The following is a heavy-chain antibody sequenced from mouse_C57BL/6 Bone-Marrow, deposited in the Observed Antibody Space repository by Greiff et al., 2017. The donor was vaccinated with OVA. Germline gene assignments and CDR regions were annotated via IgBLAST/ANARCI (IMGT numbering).Heavy chain of an antibody. D-gene: IGHD1-1*01. Sequence: QVHVQQSGAELARPGASVKLSCKASGYTFTSYGISWVKQRTGQGLEWIGEIYPRSGNTYYNEKFKGKATLTADKSSSTAYMELRSLTSEDAAVYVCAGRPYYYGSSYWGYWGQGTTLTVSS. CDR3: AGRPYYYGSSYWGY. V-gene: IGHV1-81*01. CDR1: GYTFTSYG. CDR2: IYPRSGNT. J-gene: IGHJ2*01.